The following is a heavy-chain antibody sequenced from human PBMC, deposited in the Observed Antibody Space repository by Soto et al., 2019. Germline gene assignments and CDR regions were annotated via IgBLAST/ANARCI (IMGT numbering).Heavy chain of an antibody. V-gene: IGHV3-74*01. Sequence: EVQLGESGGGLVQPGGSLRLSCAASELTFGGRPVHWVRQAPGKGLVWVSGIDKVGTDSTYADSVKGRFTSSRDNAKNTVYLQMNSLRVEDTAVYYCARGWFGPDVWGKGTTVTVSS. CDR1: ELTFGGRP. CDR3: ARGWFGPDV. CDR2: IDKVGTDS. D-gene: IGHD3-10*01. J-gene: IGHJ6*03.